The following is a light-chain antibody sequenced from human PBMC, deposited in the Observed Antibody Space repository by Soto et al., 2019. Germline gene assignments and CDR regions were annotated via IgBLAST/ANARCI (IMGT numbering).Light chain of an antibody. Sequence: DIQLTQSPSSLSAFVGDRVTITCRASQKISVYFNWYQQKPGKPPKLLLSSVRNLQSWVPSRFSGGASGTDFNLTINSLQPEDIATYHCQQTYMSPPSFGQGTKVDIK. V-gene: IGKV1-39*01. J-gene: IGKJ1*01. CDR2: SVR. CDR1: QKISVY. CDR3: QQTYMSPPS.